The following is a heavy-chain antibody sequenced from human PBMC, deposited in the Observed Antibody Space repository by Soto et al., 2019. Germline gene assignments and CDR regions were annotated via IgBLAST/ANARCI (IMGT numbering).Heavy chain of an antibody. CDR3: ARDRSGTGAPFQH. CDR2: IYYSGST. V-gene: IGHV4-30-4*01. D-gene: IGHD7-27*01. CDR1: GGSISSGDYY. Sequence: SETLSLTCTVSGGSISSGDYYWSWIRQPPGKGLEWIGYIYYSGSTYYNPSLKSRVTISVDTSKNQFSLKLSSVTAADTAVYYCARDRSGTGAPFQHWGQGTLVTVSS. J-gene: IGHJ1*01.